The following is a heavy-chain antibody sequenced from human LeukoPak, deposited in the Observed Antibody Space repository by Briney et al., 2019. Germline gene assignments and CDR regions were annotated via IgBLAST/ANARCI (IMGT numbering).Heavy chain of an antibody. D-gene: IGHD3-3*01. CDR2: INTDGSRT. J-gene: IGHJ6*03. CDR1: GFTLSNYW. Sequence: GGSLRLSCAASGFTLSNYWMNWVRQAPGKGLVWVSRINTDGSRTGYADSVKGRFTISRDNAKNSLYLQMNSLRAEDTAVYYCARDQGFSYYFYYMDVWGKGTTVTVSS. CDR3: ARDQGFSYYFYYMDV. V-gene: IGHV3-74*01.